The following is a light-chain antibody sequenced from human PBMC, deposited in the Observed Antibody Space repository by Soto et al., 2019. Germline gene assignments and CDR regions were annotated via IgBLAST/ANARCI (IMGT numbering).Light chain of an antibody. Sequence: EIVMTQSPATLSVSPGERVTLSCRASQSVDNNLAWYQQKPGQGPRLLIHGASTRATGIPARFSGSGSGTEFTLTISSLQSEDFAIYYCQRQSNWPRTFGQGTKVDIK. CDR3: QRQSNWPRT. J-gene: IGKJ1*01. CDR1: QSVDNN. CDR2: GAS. V-gene: IGKV3-15*01.